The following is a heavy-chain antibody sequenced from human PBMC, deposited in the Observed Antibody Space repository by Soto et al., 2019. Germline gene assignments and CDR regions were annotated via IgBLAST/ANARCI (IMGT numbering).Heavy chain of an antibody. D-gene: IGHD3-22*01. CDR3: AKQIDDYYDSSHNLDA. CDR2: IHKSGTRT. V-gene: IGHV3-23*05. Sequence: AGSSLSLSCAASGFTFASYAMNWVRQAPGKRLEWVSTIHKSGTRTYYADSVKGRFTISRDNSKSILFLHMDTLRAEDTAVYYCAKQIDDYYDSSHNLDAWGQGTLVTVSS. CDR1: GFTFASYA. J-gene: IGHJ5*02.